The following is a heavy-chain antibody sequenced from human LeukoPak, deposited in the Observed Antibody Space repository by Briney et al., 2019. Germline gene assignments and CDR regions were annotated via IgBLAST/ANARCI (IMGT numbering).Heavy chain of an antibody. D-gene: IGHD2-15*01. CDR1: GGSISSYY. V-gene: IGHV4-4*07. CDR3: ARLVVAATAGYFDY. CDR2: IYTSGST. J-gene: IGHJ4*02. Sequence: PSETLSLTCTVSGGSISSYYWSWIRQPAGKGLEWIGRIYTSGSTNYNPSLKSRVTMSVDTSKNQFSLKLSSVTAADTAVYYCARLVVAATAGYFDYWGQGTLVTVSS.